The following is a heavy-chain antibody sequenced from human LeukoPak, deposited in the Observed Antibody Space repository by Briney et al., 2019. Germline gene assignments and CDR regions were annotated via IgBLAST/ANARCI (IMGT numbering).Heavy chain of an antibody. Sequence: GGSLRLSCAASGFTFSSYAMHWVRQAPGKGLEWVAVISYDGSNKYYADSVKGRFTISRDNSKNTLYLQMNSLRAEDTAVYYCARGHYTYYYGSGSYNWFDPWGQGTLVTVSS. V-gene: IGHV3-30*04. CDR2: ISYDGSNK. CDR3: ARGHYTYYYGSGSYNWFDP. J-gene: IGHJ5*02. CDR1: GFTFSSYA. D-gene: IGHD3-10*01.